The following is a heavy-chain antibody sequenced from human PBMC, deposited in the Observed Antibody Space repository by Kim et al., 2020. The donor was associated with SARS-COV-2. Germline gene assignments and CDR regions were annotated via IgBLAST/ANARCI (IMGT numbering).Heavy chain of an antibody. D-gene: IGHD6-13*01. Sequence: SETLSLTCTVSGGSISSSSYYWGWIRQPPGKGLEWIGSIYYSGSTYYNPSLKSRVTISVDTSKNQFSLKLSSVTAADTAVYYCARHIGSWGSSWYRDYYYSYMDVWGKGTTVTVSS. CDR2: IYYSGST. V-gene: IGHV4-39*01. CDR1: GGSISSSSYY. CDR3: ARHIGSWGSSWYRDYYYSYMDV. J-gene: IGHJ6*03.